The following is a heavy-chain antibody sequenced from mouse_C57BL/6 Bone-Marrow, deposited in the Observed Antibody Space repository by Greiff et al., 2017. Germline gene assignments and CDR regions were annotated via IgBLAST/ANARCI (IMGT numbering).Heavy chain of an antibody. CDR1: GYTFPSYW. J-gene: IGHJ1*03. Sequence: VQLQQPGAELVKPGASVKMCCKASGYTFPSYWLTWVKQRPGQGREWIGDIYPGSGSTNYNEKFKSKATLTVDTSSSTAYMQLSSLTSEDSAVYYCAQIAYYYGSSYWYFDVWGTGTTVTVSS. V-gene: IGHV1-55*01. CDR3: AQIAYYYGSSYWYFDV. D-gene: IGHD1-1*01. CDR2: IYPGSGST.